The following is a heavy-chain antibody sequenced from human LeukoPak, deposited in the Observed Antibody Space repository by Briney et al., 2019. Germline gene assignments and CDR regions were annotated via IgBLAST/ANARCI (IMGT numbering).Heavy chain of an antibody. J-gene: IGHJ4*01. D-gene: IGHD2-21*02. CDR2: IFTDGTTT. CDR3: ARELPREVTLDY. V-gene: IGHV3-74*01. CDR1: EFNFFSYG. Sequence: GGPLRLSCVASEFNFFSYGMQWVRQAPGKGLVWVSRIFTDGTTTSYADSVKGRFTISRDNAKNTLYLQMNSLRAEDTAVYYCARELPREVTLDYWGQGTLVTVSP.